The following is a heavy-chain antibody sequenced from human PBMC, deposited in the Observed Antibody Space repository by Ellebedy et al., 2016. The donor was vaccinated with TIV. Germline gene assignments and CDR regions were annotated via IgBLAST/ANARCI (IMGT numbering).Heavy chain of an antibody. D-gene: IGHD5-18*01. CDR2: ISYDGSNK. CDR1: GFTFSSYA. J-gene: IGHJ6*02. V-gene: IGHV3-30-3*01. Sequence: GESLKISXAASGFTFSSYAMHWVRQAPGKGLEWVAVISYDGSNKYYADSVKGRFTISRDNSKNTLYLQMNSLRAEDTAVYYCAREGVFPGRYSFGYYYGMDVWGQGTTVTVSS. CDR3: AREGVFPGRYSFGYYYGMDV.